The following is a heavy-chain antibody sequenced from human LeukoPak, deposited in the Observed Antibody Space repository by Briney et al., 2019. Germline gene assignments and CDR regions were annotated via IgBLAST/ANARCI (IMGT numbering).Heavy chain of an antibody. D-gene: IGHD5-12*01. CDR2: IDPSDSYT. CDR3: ASHRIVATTNFDY. CDR1: GYRFTSYW. J-gene: IGHJ4*02. Sequence: GESLRISCKGSGYRFTSYWISWVRPMPGKGLEWMGRIDPSDSYTNYSPSFQGHVTISADKSISTAYLQWSSLKASDTAMYYCASHRIVATTNFDYWGQGTLVTVSS. V-gene: IGHV5-10-1*01.